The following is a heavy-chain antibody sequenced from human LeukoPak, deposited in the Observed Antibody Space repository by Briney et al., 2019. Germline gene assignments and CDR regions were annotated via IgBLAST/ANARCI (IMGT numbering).Heavy chain of an antibody. J-gene: IGHJ4*02. CDR3: ARGGSITIFGVDHEYHFDY. Sequence: GGSLRLPCAASGFTFDDYGMSWVRQAPGKGLEWVSGINWNGGSTGYADSVKGRFTISRDNAKNSLYLQMNSLRAEDTALYYCARGGSITIFGVDHEYHFDYWGQGTLVTVSS. V-gene: IGHV3-20*04. CDR2: INWNGGST. D-gene: IGHD3-3*01. CDR1: GFTFDDYG.